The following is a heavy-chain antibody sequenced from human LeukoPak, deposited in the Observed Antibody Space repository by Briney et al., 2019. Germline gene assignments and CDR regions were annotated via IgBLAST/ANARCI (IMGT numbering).Heavy chain of an antibody. CDR1: GGTFSSYA. V-gene: IGHV1-69*13. CDR2: IIPMFGTA. CDR3: ARHRPAKHYYDSSAYSPFDY. J-gene: IGHJ4*02. D-gene: IGHD3-22*01. Sequence: SVKVSCKASGGTFSSYAWVRQAPGQGLEWLGGIIPMFGTAKYAQKFQGRVTITADESTSTAYMELSSLRSEDTAVYYCARHRPAKHYYDSSAYSPFDYWGQGTLVTVSS.